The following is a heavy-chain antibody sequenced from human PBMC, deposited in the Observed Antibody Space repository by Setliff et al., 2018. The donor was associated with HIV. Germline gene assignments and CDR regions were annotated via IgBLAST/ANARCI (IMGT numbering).Heavy chain of an antibody. CDR2: IYTSGTT. J-gene: IGHJ4*02. CDR3: ARNSQKGIQPLLLAS. V-gene: IGHV4-61*02. CDR1: GGSISSGGFY. Sequence: SETLSLTCTVSGGSISSGGFYWYWIRQPAGKGLEWIGRIYTSGTTNYNPSLKSRVTISMDTSKSQFSLRLTSVTAADTAVYYCARNSQKGIQPLLLASWGPGTLVTVSS. D-gene: IGHD1-1*01.